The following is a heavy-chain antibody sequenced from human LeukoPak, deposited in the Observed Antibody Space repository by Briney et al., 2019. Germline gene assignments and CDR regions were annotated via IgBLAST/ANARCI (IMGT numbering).Heavy chain of an antibody. CDR3: ARAWFGDHVNYGMDV. D-gene: IGHD3-10*01. Sequence: SETLSLTCTVSGYSISSGYYWGWIRQPPGKGLEWIGSIYHSGSTYYNPSLKSRVTISVDTSKNQFSLKPSSVTAADTAVYYCARAWFGDHVNYGMDVWGQGTTVTVSS. CDR2: IYHSGST. CDR1: GYSISSGYY. V-gene: IGHV4-38-2*02. J-gene: IGHJ6*02.